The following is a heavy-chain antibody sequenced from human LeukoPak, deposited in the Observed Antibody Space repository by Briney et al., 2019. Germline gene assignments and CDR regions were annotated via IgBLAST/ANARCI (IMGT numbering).Heavy chain of an antibody. Sequence: GGSLRLSCAASGFTFSSYEMNWVRQAPGKGLEWVSYISSSGGTIYYADSVKGRFTISRDNAKNSLYLQMNSLRAEDTAVYYCARAGVAGMDVWGQGTTVTVSS. D-gene: IGHD2-15*01. CDR2: ISSSGGTI. V-gene: IGHV3-48*03. CDR3: ARAGVAGMDV. CDR1: GFTFSSYE. J-gene: IGHJ6*02.